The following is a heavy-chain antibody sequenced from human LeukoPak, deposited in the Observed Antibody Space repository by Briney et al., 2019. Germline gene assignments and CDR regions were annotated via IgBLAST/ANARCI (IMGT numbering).Heavy chain of an antibody. Sequence: ASVKVSCKASGYTFTGYYMHWVRQARGQGLEWMGWINPNSGGTNYAQKFQGRVTMTRDTSISTAYMELSRLRSDDTAVYYCAGGDYYDSSGHADYWGQGTLVTVSS. CDR3: AGGDYYDSSGHADY. CDR2: INPNSGGT. J-gene: IGHJ4*02. CDR1: GYTFTGYY. V-gene: IGHV1-2*02. D-gene: IGHD3-22*01.